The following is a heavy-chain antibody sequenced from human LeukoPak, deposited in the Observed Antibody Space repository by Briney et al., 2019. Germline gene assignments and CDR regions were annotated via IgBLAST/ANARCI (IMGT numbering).Heavy chain of an antibody. D-gene: IGHD3-10*01. J-gene: IGHJ5*02. V-gene: IGHV1-8*01. CDR1: GYTFTSYD. CDR2: MNPNSGNT. CDR3: ARGTPYYYGSGSYYKRIRYNWFDP. Sequence: GASVKVSCKASGYTFTSYDINWVRQATGQGLEWMGWMNPNSGNTGYAQKFQGRVTMTRNTSISTAYMELSSLRSEDTAVYYCARGTPYYYGSGSYYKRIRYNWFDPWGQGTLVTVSS.